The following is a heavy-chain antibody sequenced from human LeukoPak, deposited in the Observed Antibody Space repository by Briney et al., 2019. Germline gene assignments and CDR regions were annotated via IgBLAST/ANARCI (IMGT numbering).Heavy chain of an antibody. CDR1: GFTFSSYA. Sequence: GGSLRLSYAASGFTFSSYAMSWVRQAPGKGLEWVSGVNWNGGSTGYADSVKGRFTISRDNAKNSLYLQMNSLRAEDTALYYCARDPPPLYGSGNTLGYYMDVWGKGTTVTVSS. CDR3: ARDPPPLYGSGNTLGYYMDV. D-gene: IGHD3-10*01. J-gene: IGHJ6*03. V-gene: IGHV3-20*03. CDR2: VNWNGGST.